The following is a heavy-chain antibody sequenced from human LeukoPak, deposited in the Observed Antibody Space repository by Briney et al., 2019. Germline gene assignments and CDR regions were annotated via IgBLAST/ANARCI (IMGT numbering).Heavy chain of an antibody. J-gene: IGHJ4*02. Sequence: ASVKVSCNASGYTFTGYYMHWVRQAPGQGLEWMGWINPNSGGTNYAQKFQGRVTMTRDTSVSTAYMELSRLRSDDTAVYYCARGKAYDSSGYHDYWGQGTLVTVSS. CDR3: ARGKAYDSSGYHDY. D-gene: IGHD3-22*01. V-gene: IGHV1-2*02. CDR1: GYTFTGYY. CDR2: INPNSGGT.